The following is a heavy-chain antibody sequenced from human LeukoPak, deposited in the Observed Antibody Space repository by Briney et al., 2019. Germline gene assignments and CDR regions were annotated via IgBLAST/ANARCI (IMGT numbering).Heavy chain of an antibody. CDR2: INGNGLST. D-gene: IGHD6-13*01. J-gene: IGHJ4*02. CDR3: ARVIRTAPGKGYFDY. Sequence: GGSLRLSCAASGLTFSNYAMNWVRQAPGKGLEWVSGINGNGLSTHYADSVKGRFTISRDSSKNTLYLQMNSLRAEDTAIYYCARVIRTAPGKGYFDYWGQGTLVIVSS. CDR1: GLTFSNYA. V-gene: IGHV3-23*01.